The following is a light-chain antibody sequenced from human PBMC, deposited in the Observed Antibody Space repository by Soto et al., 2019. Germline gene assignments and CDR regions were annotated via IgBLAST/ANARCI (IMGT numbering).Light chain of an antibody. Sequence: QSVLTQPPSASGTPGQRVSISCSGSSSNIGSNSVNWYQQLPGTAPKLLIYNNNQRPSGVPDRFSGSKSGTSASLAISGHQSEDESDYYCAAWDDSLDGPIFGTGTKVTVL. J-gene: IGLJ1*01. CDR2: NNN. V-gene: IGLV1-44*01. CDR1: SSNIGSNS. CDR3: AAWDDSLDGPI.